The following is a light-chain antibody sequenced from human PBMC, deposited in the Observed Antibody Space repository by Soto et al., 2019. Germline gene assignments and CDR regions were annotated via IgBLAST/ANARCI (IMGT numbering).Light chain of an antibody. J-gene: IGKJ1*01. CDR1: QSVSSN. CDR3: QQYNNWPQT. Sequence: EIVMTQSPATLSVSPGERATLSCRASQSVSSNLAWYQQNPGQAPRLLIYGASTRATGIPARFSGSGSGTEFTLTISSLQSEDLAVYYCQQYNNWPQTFGQGTKVEIK. CDR2: GAS. V-gene: IGKV3-15*01.